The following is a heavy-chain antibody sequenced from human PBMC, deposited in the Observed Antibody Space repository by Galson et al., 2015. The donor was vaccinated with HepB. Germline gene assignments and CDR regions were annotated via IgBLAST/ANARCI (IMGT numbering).Heavy chain of an antibody. V-gene: IGHV3-74*01. J-gene: IGHJ4*02. Sequence: SLRLSCAASGFTFSGYWMHWVRQASGKGLDWVLRFYSDTKITDYADSVKGRFTISTDNAKNTLHLQMNSLRAEDTAVYYCVKDGFGSTDYWGQGTLVIVSS. CDR1: GFTFSGYW. D-gene: IGHD3-10*01. CDR2: FYSDTKIT. CDR3: VKDGFGSTDY.